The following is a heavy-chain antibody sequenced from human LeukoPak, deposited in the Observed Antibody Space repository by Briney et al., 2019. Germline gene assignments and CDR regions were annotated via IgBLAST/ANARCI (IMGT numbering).Heavy chain of an antibody. Sequence: ASVKVSCKASGYTFTGYYMHWVRQAPGQGLEWMGWINPNSGGTNYAQKFQGRVTMTRDTSISTAYMELSRLRSDDTAVYYCARVRHYCSGGSCYFDYWGQGTLVTVSS. CDR2: INPNSGGT. D-gene: IGHD2-15*01. J-gene: IGHJ4*02. CDR1: GYTFTGYY. CDR3: ARVRHYCSGGSCYFDY. V-gene: IGHV1-2*02.